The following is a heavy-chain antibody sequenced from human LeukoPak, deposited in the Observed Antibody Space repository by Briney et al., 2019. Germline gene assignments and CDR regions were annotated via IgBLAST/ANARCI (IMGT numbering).Heavy chain of an antibody. V-gene: IGHV4-39*07. CDR1: GYSISSSSYY. CDR3: ARDLDMITFGGVIG. D-gene: IGHD3-16*01. CDR2: IYYSGST. Sequence: SETLSLTCTVSGYSISSSSYYWGWIRQPPGKGLEWIGSIYYSGSTYYNPSLKSRVTISVDTSKNQFSLKLSSVTAADTAVYYCARDLDMITFGGVIGWGQGTLVTVSS. J-gene: IGHJ4*02.